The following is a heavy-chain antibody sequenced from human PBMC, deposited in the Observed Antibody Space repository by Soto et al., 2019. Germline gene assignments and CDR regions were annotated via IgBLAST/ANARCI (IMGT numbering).Heavy chain of an antibody. CDR2: MNPNSGNT. CDR3: ARGPHGSKKLLWFGESGRRFDP. CDR1: GYTFTSYD. V-gene: IGHV1-8*01. J-gene: IGHJ5*02. D-gene: IGHD3-10*01. Sequence: QVQLVQSGAEVKKPGASVKVSCKASGYTFTSYDINWVRQATGQGLEWMGWMNPNSGNTGYAQKFQGRVTMTRTTYISXXYXKXNSLRSEDTAVYYCARGPHGSKKLLWFGESGRRFDPWGQGTLVTVSS.